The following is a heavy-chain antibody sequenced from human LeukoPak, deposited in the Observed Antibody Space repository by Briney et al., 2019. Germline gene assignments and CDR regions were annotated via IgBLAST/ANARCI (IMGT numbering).Heavy chain of an antibody. D-gene: IGHD2-2*01. CDR1: GGTFSSYT. J-gene: IGHJ4*02. CDR3: AIVVVPAPPTFPFDY. CDR2: IIPILGIA. Sequence: EASVKVSCKASGGTFSSYTISWVRQAPGQGLEWMGRIIPILGIANYAQKFQGRVTITADKSTSTAYMELSSLRSEDTAVYYCAIVVVPAPPTFPFDYWGQGTLVTVSS. V-gene: IGHV1-69*02.